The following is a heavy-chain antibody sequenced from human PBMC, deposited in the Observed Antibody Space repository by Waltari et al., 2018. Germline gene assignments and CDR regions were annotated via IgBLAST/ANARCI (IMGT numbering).Heavy chain of an antibody. J-gene: IGHJ4*02. V-gene: IGHV3-23*01. CDR1: GFTFSPFA. CDR3: AKDRGSGRIYFDS. Sequence: VQLLESGGDLIQPGGSLGLSGAASGFTFSPFAMTWFRQAPGKELVWVLSISGSGGTSYYTDSVTGRFTISRDNSENTLYLHMNSLRAEDSAIYYCAKDRGSGRIYFDSWGRGTLVAVSS. D-gene: IGHD3-10*01. CDR2: ISGSGGTS.